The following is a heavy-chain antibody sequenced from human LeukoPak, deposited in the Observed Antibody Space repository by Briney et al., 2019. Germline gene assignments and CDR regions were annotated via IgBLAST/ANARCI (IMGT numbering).Heavy chain of an antibody. CDR3: ARSYYDSSGFGFDI. V-gene: IGHV4-31*03. J-gene: IGHJ3*02. CDR1: GGSITSGGYF. CDR2: MYYNRNT. Sequence: TLSLTCTVSGGSITSGGYFWSWIRQHPGKGLECIGYMYYNRNTNYDPSLKSRVTISIDTSGNQLSLKVTSVTAADTAVYYCARSYYDSSGFGFDIWGQGTMVTVSS. D-gene: IGHD3-22*01.